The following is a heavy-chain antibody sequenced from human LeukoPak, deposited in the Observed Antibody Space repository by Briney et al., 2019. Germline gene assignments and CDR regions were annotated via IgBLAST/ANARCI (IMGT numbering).Heavy chain of an antibody. Sequence: SGGSLRLSCAASGFIFSNYAMSWVRQVPGRGLEWVSTISSRGDSTYFADSVKGRFTISRDNSKNSLYLQMNTVRAEDTAVYYCVKGPRPDITVAHTVENWGQGTPVTVFS. J-gene: IGHJ4*02. CDR2: ISSRGDST. CDR1: GFIFSNYA. CDR3: VKGPRPDITVAHTVEN. V-gene: IGHV3-23*01. D-gene: IGHD6-19*01.